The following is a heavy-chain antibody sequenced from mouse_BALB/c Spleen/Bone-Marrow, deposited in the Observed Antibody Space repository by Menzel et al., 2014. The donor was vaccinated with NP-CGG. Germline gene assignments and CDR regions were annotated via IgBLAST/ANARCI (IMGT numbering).Heavy chain of an antibody. V-gene: IGHV1-69*02. D-gene: IGHD4-1*01. J-gene: IGHJ4*01. CDR2: IYPSDSYT. Sequence: VQLQQSGAELVRPGASVKLSCKASGYTFTSYWINWVKQRPGQGLEWIGNIYPSDSYTNYNQKFKDKATLTADKSSSTAYMQLSSPTSEDSAVYYCTRSGTLGAMDYWGQGTSATVSS. CDR1: GYTFTSYW. CDR3: TRSGTLGAMDY.